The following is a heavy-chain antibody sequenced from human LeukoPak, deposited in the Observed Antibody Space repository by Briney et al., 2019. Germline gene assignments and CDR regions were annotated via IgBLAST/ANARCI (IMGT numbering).Heavy chain of an antibody. V-gene: IGHV4-59*01. Sequence: PSETLSLTCTVSHGSISTYYWNWIRQPPGKGLEWIGYIYYSGNTNYNPSLKSRVTISVEMSKNQFSLKLSSVTAADTAVYYCASGSGWSFGYWGQGTLVTVSS. J-gene: IGHJ4*02. CDR3: ASGSGWSFGY. CDR2: IYYSGNT. D-gene: IGHD6-19*01. CDR1: HGSISTYY.